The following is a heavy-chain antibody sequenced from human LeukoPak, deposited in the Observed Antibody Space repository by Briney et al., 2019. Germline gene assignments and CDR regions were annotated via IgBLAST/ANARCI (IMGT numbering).Heavy chain of an antibody. D-gene: IGHD3-22*01. Sequence: PGGSLRLSCAASGFTFSDFYMNWIRQAPGKGLEWVSYISGSGSTIYYADSVKGRFSISRDNAKNSLYLQMNSLRAEDTAVYYCARDQYYQDSSDYRGLYHWGQGTLVTVSS. CDR3: ARDQYYQDSSDYRGLYH. CDR2: ISGSGSTI. V-gene: IGHV3-11*01. CDR1: GFTFSDFY. J-gene: IGHJ5*02.